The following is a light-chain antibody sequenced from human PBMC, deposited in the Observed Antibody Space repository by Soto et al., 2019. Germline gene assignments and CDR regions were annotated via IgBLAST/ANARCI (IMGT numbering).Light chain of an antibody. V-gene: IGKV3-20*01. CDR3: QQYGSSPIT. Sequence: EIVLTQSPGTLFWSPGKRATLTRRASQSVSSSYLAWYQQKPGQAPRLLIYAASSRATGIPDRFSGSGSGTDFTLTISRLEPEDFAVYYCQQYGSSPITFGQGTRLEIK. J-gene: IGKJ5*01. CDR1: QSVSSSY. CDR2: AAS.